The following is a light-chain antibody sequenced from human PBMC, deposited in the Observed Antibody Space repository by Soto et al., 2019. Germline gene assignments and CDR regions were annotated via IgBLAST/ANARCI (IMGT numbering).Light chain of an antibody. CDR3: ATWDDSLSGQV. V-gene: IGLV1-47*01. CDR1: SSNIGKYW. J-gene: IGLJ2*01. Sequence: QSVLTQPPSASGTPGQRVTISCSGTSSNIGKYWVYWYQHLPGTAPKLLIYRDDQRPSGVPDRFSGSKSGTSASLAISGLRSEDETDYYCATWDDSLSGQVFGGGTKLTVL. CDR2: RDD.